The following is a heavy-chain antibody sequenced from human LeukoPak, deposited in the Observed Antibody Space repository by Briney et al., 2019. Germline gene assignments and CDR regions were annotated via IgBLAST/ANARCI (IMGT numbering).Heavy chain of an antibody. CDR3: ARVRLADERAWAY. CDR1: GYTFSDFY. V-gene: IGHV1-2*02. J-gene: IGHJ4*02. D-gene: IGHD3-3*02. Sequence: GASVKVSCKASGYTFSDFYIHWVRQAPGEGLEYVGWITPKSGDTYSPQRFQGGVTMTRDASTSTAYMELSSLRSDDTAVYFCARVRLADERAWAYWGQGTLVTVSS. CDR2: ITPKSGDT.